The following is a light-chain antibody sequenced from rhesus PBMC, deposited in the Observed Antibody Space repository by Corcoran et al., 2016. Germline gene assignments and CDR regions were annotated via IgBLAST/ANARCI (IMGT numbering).Light chain of an antibody. CDR3: QQSSNVST. Sequence: ETVVTQSPATLSLSPGERATLSCRASQRVGNYLAWYHQKPGQAPRLLIYGVTSRATVGPDRFSVSGSGTDFTLTRSSLVPEAVGVYYCQQSSNVSTCGGGTKVELK. CDR1: QRVGNY. V-gene: IGKV3-24*04. J-gene: IGKJ4*01. CDR2: GVT.